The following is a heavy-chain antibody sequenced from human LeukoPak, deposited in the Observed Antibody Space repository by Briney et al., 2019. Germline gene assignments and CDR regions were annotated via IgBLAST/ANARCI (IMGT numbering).Heavy chain of an antibody. D-gene: IGHD3-10*01. J-gene: IGHJ4*02. CDR2: MNPNSGNT. V-gene: IGHV1-8*01. CDR1: GYTFTSYD. Sequence: ASVKVSCKASGYTFTSYDINWVRQATGQGLEWMGWMNPNSGNTGYAQKFQGRVTMTRNTSISTAYMELSSLRSEDTAVYYCARALWFGELVDYWGQGNLVTVSS. CDR3: ARALWFGELVDY.